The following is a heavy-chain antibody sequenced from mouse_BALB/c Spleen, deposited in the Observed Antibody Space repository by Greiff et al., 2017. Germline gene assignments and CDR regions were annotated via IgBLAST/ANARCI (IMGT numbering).Heavy chain of an antibody. CDR1: GYSITSDYA. CDR3: ARKGLLLYWYFDV. V-gene: IGHV3-2*02. J-gene: IGHJ1*01. Sequence: EVKLQESGPGLVKPSQSLSLTCTVTGYSITSDYAWNWIRQFPGNKLEWMGYISYSGSTSYNPSLKSRISITRDTSKNQFFLQLNSVTTEDTATYYCARKGLLLYWYFDVWGAGTTVTVSS. CDR2: ISYSGST. D-gene: IGHD2-3*01.